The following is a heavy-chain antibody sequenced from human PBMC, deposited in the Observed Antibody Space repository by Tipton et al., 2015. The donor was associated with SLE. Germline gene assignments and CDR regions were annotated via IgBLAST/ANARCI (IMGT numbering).Heavy chain of an antibody. Sequence: SLRLSCAASGFTFDIYTMSWVRQAPGKRLEWVSSINNRLTYIYYAASVRGRFTIARDNADNSLSLQMNSLRAEDTAVYYCARESLNYYGSATYYKDDGGTNYFETWGQGTLVTVSS. J-gene: IGHJ5*02. CDR3: ARESLNYYGSATYYKDDGGTNYFET. CDR1: GFTFDIYT. CDR2: INNRLTYI. V-gene: IGHV3-21*01. D-gene: IGHD3-10*01.